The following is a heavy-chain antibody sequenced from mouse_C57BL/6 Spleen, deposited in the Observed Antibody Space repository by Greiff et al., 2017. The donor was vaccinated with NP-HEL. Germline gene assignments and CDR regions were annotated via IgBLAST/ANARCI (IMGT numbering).Heavy chain of an antibody. CDR1: GFTFSDYG. CDR2: ISSGSSTI. V-gene: IGHV5-17*01. J-gene: IGHJ2*01. Sequence: EVKLVESGGGLVQPGGSLKLSCAASGFTFSDYGMRWVRQAPEKGLEWVAYISSGSSTIYYADTVKGRFTISRDNAKNTLFLQMTSLRSEDTAMYYCARGDWDDYWGQGTTLTVSS. D-gene: IGHD4-1*01. CDR3: ARGDWDDY.